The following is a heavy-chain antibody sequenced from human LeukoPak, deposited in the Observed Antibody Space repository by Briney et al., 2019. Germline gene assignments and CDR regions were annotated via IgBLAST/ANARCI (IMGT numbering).Heavy chain of an antibody. D-gene: IGHD3-22*01. Sequence: PGGSLRLSCAASGFTFSSYAMSWVRQAPGKGLEWVSAISGSGGSTYYADSAKGRFTISRDNSKNTVYPQMNSLRADDTAVYYCAKLPAMIVVVIKDYFDYWGQGTLVTVSS. CDR3: AKLPAMIVVVIKDYFDY. CDR2: ISGSGGST. J-gene: IGHJ4*02. CDR1: GFTFSSYA. V-gene: IGHV3-23*01.